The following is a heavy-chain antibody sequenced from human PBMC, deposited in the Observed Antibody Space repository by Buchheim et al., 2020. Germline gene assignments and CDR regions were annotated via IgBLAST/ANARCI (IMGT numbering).Heavy chain of an antibody. CDR2: IYYSGST. V-gene: IGHV4-39*01. Sequence: QLQLQESGPGLVKPSETLSLTCTVSGGSISSSSYYWGWIRQPPGKGLEWIGSIYYSGSTYYNPSLKSRVTIYVDTSKNQFSLKLSSVTAADTAVYYCARYTYYYDSSGYKKYYFDYWGQGTL. CDR1: GGSISSSSYY. J-gene: IGHJ4*02. D-gene: IGHD3-22*01. CDR3: ARYTYYYDSSGYKKYYFDY.